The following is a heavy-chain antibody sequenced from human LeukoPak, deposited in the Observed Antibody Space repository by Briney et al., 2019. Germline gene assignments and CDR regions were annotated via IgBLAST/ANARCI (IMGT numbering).Heavy chain of an antibody. D-gene: IGHD3/OR15-3a*01. J-gene: IGHJ2*01. V-gene: IGHV4-31*03. Sequence: SQTLSLTCTVSGDSFSSGGYFWSWIRQHPGKGLGWIGYIYYSGSTYCNPSLQSRVTMSVDPSKNQFSLKLSSVTAADTAVYYCARDTRTGSSWYFDLWGRGTLVTVSS. CDR1: GDSFSSGGYF. CDR2: IYYSGST. CDR3: ARDTRTGSSWYFDL.